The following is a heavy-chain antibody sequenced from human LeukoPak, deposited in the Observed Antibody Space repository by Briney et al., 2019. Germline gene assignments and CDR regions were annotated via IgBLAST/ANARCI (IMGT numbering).Heavy chain of an antibody. CDR2: INPNSGGT. Sequence: ASVKVSCKASGYTFTGYYMHWVRQAPGQGLEWMGRINPNSGGTNYAQKFQGRVTITADESTSTAYMELSSLRSEDTAVYYCARGVWFGEFAETPDYYYYGMDVWGQGTTVTVSS. V-gene: IGHV1-2*06. D-gene: IGHD3-10*01. CDR1: GYTFTGYY. J-gene: IGHJ6*02. CDR3: ARGVWFGEFAETPDYYYYGMDV.